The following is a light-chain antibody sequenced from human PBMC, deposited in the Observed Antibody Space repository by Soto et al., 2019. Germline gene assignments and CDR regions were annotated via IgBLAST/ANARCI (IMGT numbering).Light chain of an antibody. CDR2: SNT. Sequence: QPVLTQPPSASGTPGQRVTISCSGSSSNVESNVVNWYQQIPGTAPKLLIYSNTQRFSGVPDRFSGSKSVTSASLAISGLQSEDEADYYCAAWDDSLNRYVFGTGTKVTVL. CDR1: SSNVESNV. V-gene: IGLV1-44*01. J-gene: IGLJ1*01. CDR3: AAWDDSLNRYV.